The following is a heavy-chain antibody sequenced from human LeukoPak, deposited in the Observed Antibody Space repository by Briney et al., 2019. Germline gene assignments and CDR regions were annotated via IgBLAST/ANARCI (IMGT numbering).Heavy chain of an antibody. Sequence: GESLRLSCAASGITFNTYWISWVRQAPGKGLEWLATINQDGGEKYYVDSVKGRFTISRDNAKNSLSLQMNSLRAEDTAVYYCTTFYTRLTDYWGQGTLVTVSS. CDR2: INQDGGEK. CDR3: TTFYTRLTDY. J-gene: IGHJ4*02. V-gene: IGHV3-7*05. CDR1: GITFNTYW. D-gene: IGHD2/OR15-2a*01.